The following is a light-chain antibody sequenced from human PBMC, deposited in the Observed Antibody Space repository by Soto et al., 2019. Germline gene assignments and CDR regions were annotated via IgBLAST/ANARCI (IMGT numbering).Light chain of an antibody. J-gene: IGLJ2*01. CDR3: CSYAGSYTLV. CDR2: DVS. V-gene: IGLV2-11*01. Sequence: QSVLTQPASVSGSPGQSITISCTGTISDLGGYNYVSWYQQHPGKAPKLMIYDVSKRPSGVPDRFSGSKSGNTASLTISGLQAEDEADYYCCSYAGSYTLVFGGGTQLTVL. CDR1: ISDLGGYNY.